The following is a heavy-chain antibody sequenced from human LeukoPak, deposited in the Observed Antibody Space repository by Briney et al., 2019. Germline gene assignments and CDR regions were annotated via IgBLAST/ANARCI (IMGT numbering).Heavy chain of an antibody. CDR3: ARGSVDTAVVTGAFDI. D-gene: IGHD5-18*01. CDR1: GGSISTSSYY. Sequence: SETLSLTCTVSGGSISTSSYYWGWIRQSPGKGLEWIGSINYSGSTYHNPSLKSRVTISVDTSKNQFSLKLSSVTAADTAVYYCARGSVDTAVVTGAFDIWGQGTMVTVSS. CDR2: INYSGST. V-gene: IGHV4-39*07. J-gene: IGHJ3*02.